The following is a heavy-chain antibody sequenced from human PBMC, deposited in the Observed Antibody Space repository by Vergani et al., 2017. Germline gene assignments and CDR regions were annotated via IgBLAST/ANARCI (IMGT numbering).Heavy chain of an antibody. CDR3: ARRSGGYYSGGKVHPLRTACEV. CDR2: ISASVNA. CDR1: GGSISAGYYF. D-gene: IGHD2-15*01. Sequence: QVQLQASGPGRVKPSQTLSLTCTMSGGSISAGYYFWSWIRQPAGKGLEWLGHISASVNASHSPSLTTRVSMSVDTSKNQFSLTVTSVTAADTASYFCARRSGGYYSGGKVHPLRTACEVLGHGTVVTVSS. J-gene: IGHJ3*01. V-gene: IGHV4-61*02.